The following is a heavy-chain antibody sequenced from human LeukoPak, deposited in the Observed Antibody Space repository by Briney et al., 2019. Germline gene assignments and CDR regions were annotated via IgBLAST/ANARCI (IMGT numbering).Heavy chain of an antibody. CDR1: GFTFDDYA. CDR3: AKDKGSGWYGSFDY. Sequence: PGGSLRLSCAASGFTFDDYAMHWVRQAPGKGLEWVSGISWNSGSIGYADSVKGRFTIPRDNAKNSLYLQMNSLRAEDTALYYCAKDKGSGWYGSFDYWGQGTLVTVSS. J-gene: IGHJ4*02. V-gene: IGHV3-9*01. D-gene: IGHD6-19*01. CDR2: ISWNSGSI.